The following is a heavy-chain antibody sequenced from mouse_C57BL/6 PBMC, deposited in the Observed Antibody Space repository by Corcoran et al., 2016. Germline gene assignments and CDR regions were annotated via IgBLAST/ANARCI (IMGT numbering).Heavy chain of an antibody. V-gene: IGHV1-26*01. CDR3: ARSFYYDYPYYYAMDY. D-gene: IGHD2-4*01. J-gene: IGHJ4*01. CDR2: INPNNGGT. Sequence: EVQLQHSGPELVKPGASVKISCKASGYTFTDYSMTCVKQSHGKSLEWIGDINPNNGGTSYNQKFKGKATLTVDKSSSTAYMELRSLTSEDSAVYYCARSFYYDYPYYYAMDYWGQGTSVTVSS. CDR1: GYTFTDYS.